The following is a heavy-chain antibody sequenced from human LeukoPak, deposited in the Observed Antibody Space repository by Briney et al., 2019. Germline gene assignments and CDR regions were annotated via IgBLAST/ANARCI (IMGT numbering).Heavy chain of an antibody. Sequence: ASVKVSCKVSGYTLADLSMYWVRQAPGKGLEWMGGFDPDGDTIYAQKFQGRFTMTEVTSTDTAYMELSSLRSDDTAIYYCASSDYFSYWGQGTLVTVSS. CDR2: FDPDGDT. CDR3: ASSDYFSY. CDR1: GYTLADLS. V-gene: IGHV1-24*01. J-gene: IGHJ4*02.